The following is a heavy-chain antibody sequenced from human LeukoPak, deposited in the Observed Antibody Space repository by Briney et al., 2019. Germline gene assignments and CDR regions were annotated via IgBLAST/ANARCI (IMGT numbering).Heavy chain of an antibody. CDR1: GYTFTGDF. V-gene: IGHV1-2*02. J-gene: IGHJ4*02. CDR2: INPNSGGT. D-gene: IGHD2-8*02. CDR3: ARDLGTGDLSFDY. Sequence: ASLKVSCKASGYTFTGDFWHWVPQAPGHGLEWMGWINPNSGGTKYAQKFQGRVTLTRDTSITTAYMDLTRLKSDDTGVYFCARDLGTGDLSFDYWGQGTLLSVSS.